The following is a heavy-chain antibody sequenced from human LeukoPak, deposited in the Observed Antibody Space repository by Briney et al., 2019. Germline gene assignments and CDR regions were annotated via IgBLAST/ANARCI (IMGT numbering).Heavy chain of an antibody. Sequence: PGGSLRLSCAASGFTFSTYSMNWVRQAPGRGLEWVSFISSSNSNIYYADSVKGRFTISRDNAKNSLYLQMNSLRAEDTAVYYCARRSVGGTYPDYWGQGTLVTVSS. J-gene: IGHJ4*02. CDR1: GFTFSTYS. CDR2: ISSSNSNI. D-gene: IGHD1-14*01. CDR3: ARRSVGGTYPDY. V-gene: IGHV3-21*01.